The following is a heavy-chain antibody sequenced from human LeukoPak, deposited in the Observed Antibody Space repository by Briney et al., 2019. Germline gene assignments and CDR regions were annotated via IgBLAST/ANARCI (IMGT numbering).Heavy chain of an antibody. CDR1: GFTFSSYA. D-gene: IGHD3-10*01. V-gene: IGHV3-23*01. Sequence: GGSLRLSCAASGFTFSSYAMSWVRQAPGKGLEWVSAISGSGGSTYYADSVKGRFTISRDNAKNSLYLQMNSLRAEDTAVYYCARDGTMVRGVVWGQGTLVTVSS. CDR3: ARDGTMVRGVV. CDR2: ISGSGGST. J-gene: IGHJ4*02.